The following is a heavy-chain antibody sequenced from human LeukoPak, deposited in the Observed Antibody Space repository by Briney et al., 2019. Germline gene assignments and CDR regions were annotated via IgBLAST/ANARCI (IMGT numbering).Heavy chain of an antibody. CDR1: GFTFSSYA. Sequence: GGSLRLSCAASGFTFSSYAMHWVRQAPGKGLEWVAVISYDGSNKYYADSVKGRFTISRDNSKNTLYLQMNSLRAEDTAVYYCASPGSGWYWCFDYWGQGTLVTVSS. V-gene: IGHV3-30-3*01. CDR2: ISYDGSNK. J-gene: IGHJ4*02. D-gene: IGHD6-19*01. CDR3: ASPGSGWYWCFDY.